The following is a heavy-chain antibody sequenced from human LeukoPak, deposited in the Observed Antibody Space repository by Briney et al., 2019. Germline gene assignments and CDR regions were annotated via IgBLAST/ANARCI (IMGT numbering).Heavy chain of an antibody. CDR3: ARAIRSSRFDY. J-gene: IGHJ4*02. CDR2: ISYDGSNK. D-gene: IGHD2-21*01. V-gene: IGHV3-30*04. CDR1: GFTFSSYA. Sequence: PGGSLRLSCAASGFTFSSYAMHWVSQAPGKGLEWVAVISYDGSNKYYADSVKGRFTISRDNSKNTVYLQMNSLRPEDTALYYCARAIRSSRFDYWGQGTLVTVSS.